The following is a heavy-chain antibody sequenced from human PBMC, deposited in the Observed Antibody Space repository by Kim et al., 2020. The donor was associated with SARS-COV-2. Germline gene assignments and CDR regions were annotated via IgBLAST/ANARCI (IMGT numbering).Heavy chain of an antibody. CDR2: ISSSSSTI. J-gene: IGHJ4*02. V-gene: IGHV3-48*02. CDR3: ARDPSGTRSGSFDY. Sequence: GGSLRLSCAASGFTFSSYSMNWVRQAPGKGLEWVSYISSSSSTIYYADSVKGRFTISRDNAKNSLYLQMNSLRDEDTAVYYCARDPSGTRSGSFDYWGQGTLVTVSS. D-gene: IGHD1-26*01. CDR1: GFTFSSYS.